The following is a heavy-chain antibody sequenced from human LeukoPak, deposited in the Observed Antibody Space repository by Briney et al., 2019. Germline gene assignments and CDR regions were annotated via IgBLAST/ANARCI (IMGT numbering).Heavy chain of an antibody. CDR1: GYTFTSYA. CDR2: INAGNGNT. V-gene: IGHV1-3*01. J-gene: IGHJ4*02. Sequence: ASVKVSCKASGYTFTSYAMRWVRQAPGQRLEWMGWINAGNGNTKYSQKFQGRVTITRDTSASTAYMELSSLRSEDTAVYYRARAGAGGRLAGILDYWGQGTLVTVSS. CDR3: ARAGAGGRLAGILDY. D-gene: IGHD3-10*01.